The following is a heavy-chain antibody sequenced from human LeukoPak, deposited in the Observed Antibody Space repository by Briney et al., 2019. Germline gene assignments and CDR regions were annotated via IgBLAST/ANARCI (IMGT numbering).Heavy chain of an antibody. Sequence: SETLSLTCAVYGGSFSGYYWSWIRQPPGKGLEWIGEINHSGSTNYSPSLKSRVTISVDTSKNQFSLKLSSVTAADTAVYYCARGGYCSGGSCYSVWFDPWGQGTLVTVSS. V-gene: IGHV4-34*01. CDR2: INHSGST. J-gene: IGHJ5*02. CDR1: GGSFSGYY. D-gene: IGHD2-15*01. CDR3: ARGGYCSGGSCYSVWFDP.